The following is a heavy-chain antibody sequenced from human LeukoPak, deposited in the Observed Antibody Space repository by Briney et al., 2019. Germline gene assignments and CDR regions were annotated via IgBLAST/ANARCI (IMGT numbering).Heavy chain of an antibody. CDR2: ISSSSSTI. CDR1: GFTYSSYS. V-gene: IGHV3-48*01. D-gene: IGHD3-10*01. CDR3: ARAEPSPNTMIRGAIDC. J-gene: IGHJ4*02. Sequence: GGSLRLSCAASGFTYSSYSMNWVRQAPGKGLEWVSYISSSSSTIYYADSVKGRFTISRDNAKKSLYLQMNSLRAEDTAVYYCARAEPSPNTMIRGAIDCWGQGTLVTVSS.